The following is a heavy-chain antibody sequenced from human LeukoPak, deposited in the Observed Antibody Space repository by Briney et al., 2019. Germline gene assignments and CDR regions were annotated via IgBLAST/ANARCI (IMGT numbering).Heavy chain of an antibody. D-gene: IGHD3-22*01. CDR3: ACRSGYFYSVY. J-gene: IGHJ4*02. Sequence: GGSLRLSCAASGFTVSSNYMSWVRQAPGKGLEWVSVIYSGGSTYYEDSVKGRFTIPRDNSKNTLYLQMNSLRSEDTAVYYCACRSGYFYSVYWVQGTLDTVSS. CDR2: IYSGGST. CDR1: GFTVSSNY. V-gene: IGHV3-53*01.